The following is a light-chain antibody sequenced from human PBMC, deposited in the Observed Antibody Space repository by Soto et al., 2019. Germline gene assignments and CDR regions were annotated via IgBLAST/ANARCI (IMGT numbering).Light chain of an antibody. CDR1: QSVSSR. J-gene: IGKJ5*01. Sequence: EIVMTQSPTNLSVSPGERVTLSCRASQSVSSRVAWYQQKAGQAPRLLIYGASTRATGIPDRFSGSGSGTEFTLTISSLQSEDFAVYYCQQYNSWPPITFGQGTRLEIK. CDR2: GAS. V-gene: IGKV3-15*01. CDR3: QQYNSWPPIT.